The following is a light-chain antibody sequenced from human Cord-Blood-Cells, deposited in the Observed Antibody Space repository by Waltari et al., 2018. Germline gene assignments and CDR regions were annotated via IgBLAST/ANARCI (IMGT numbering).Light chain of an antibody. V-gene: IGKV3-20*01. CDR3: QQYGSSPLT. CDR1: QSVSSSY. CDR2: GAS. J-gene: IGKJ4*01. Sequence: EIVLTQSPGTLSLSPGERSTLYCRASQSVSSSYLAGYQQKPGQDPRLLIYGASSRATGIPDRFSGSGSGTDFTLTISRLEPEDLAVYYCQQYGSSPLTFGGGTKVEIK.